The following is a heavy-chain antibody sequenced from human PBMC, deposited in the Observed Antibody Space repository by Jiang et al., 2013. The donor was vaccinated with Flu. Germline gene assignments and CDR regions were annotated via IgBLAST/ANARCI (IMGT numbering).Heavy chain of an antibody. Sequence: GPGLVKPSETLSLTCTVSGGSISSYYWSWIRQPPGKGLEWIGYIYYSGSTNYNPSLKSRVTISVDTSKNQFSLKLSSVTAADTAVYYCASRGVTTDYYYYGMDVWGRGTTVTVSS. CDR2: IYYSGST. V-gene: IGHV4-59*01. D-gene: IGHD4-11*01. J-gene: IGHJ6*04. CDR3: ASRGVTTDYYYYGMDV. CDR1: GGSISSYY.